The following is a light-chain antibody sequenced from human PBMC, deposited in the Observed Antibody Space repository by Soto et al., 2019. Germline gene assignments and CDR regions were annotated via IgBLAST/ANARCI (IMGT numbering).Light chain of an antibody. CDR2: SNN. V-gene: IGLV1-44*01. CDR1: NSNIGSNT. Sequence: QSVLTQPLSASGTPGQRVTVSCSGSNSNIGSNTVNWYQQLPGTAPKLLIYSNNQRPSGVPDRFSGSKSGTSASLAISGLQSEDEADYYCAAWDDSLNGYVFGTGTKVTVL. CDR3: AAWDDSLNGYV. J-gene: IGLJ1*01.